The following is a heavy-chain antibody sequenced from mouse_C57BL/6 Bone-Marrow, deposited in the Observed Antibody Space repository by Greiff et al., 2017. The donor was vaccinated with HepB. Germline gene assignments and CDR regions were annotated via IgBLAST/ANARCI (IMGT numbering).Heavy chain of an antibody. D-gene: IGHD2-5*01. CDR2: ILPGSGST. CDR3: ARCNYSNFPWFAY. J-gene: IGHJ3*01. CDR1: GYNFPGYW. Sequence: VQLQGSGAELMKPGASVKLSCKASGYNFPGYWVRWGKQGPGHGLGGIGEILPGSGSTNYNEKFKGKATFTADTSSNTAYMQLSSLTTEDSAIYYCARCNYSNFPWFAYWGQGTLVTVSA. V-gene: IGHV1-9*01.